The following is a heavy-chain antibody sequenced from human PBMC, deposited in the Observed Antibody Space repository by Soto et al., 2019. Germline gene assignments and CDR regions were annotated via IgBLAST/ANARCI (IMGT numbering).Heavy chain of an antibody. V-gene: IGHV3-23*01. Sequence: PGGSLRLSCAASGFTFSTYAINWVRQAPGKGLEWVSLITGGSDGTYYADSVKGRFTISRDNSKNTVYLQMNSLGAEDTAVYYRATGDSSTWSNLDYWGQGTLVTVSS. CDR1: GFTFSTYA. CDR2: ITGGSDGT. CDR3: ATGDSSTWSNLDY. J-gene: IGHJ4*02. D-gene: IGHD6-13*01.